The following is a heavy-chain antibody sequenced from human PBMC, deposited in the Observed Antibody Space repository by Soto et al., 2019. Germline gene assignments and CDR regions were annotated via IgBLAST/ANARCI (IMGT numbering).Heavy chain of an antibody. V-gene: IGHV4-31*03. CDR1: GGSISSGGYY. CDR3: ARVSSGYQYGMDV. Sequence: SETLSLTCTVSGGSISSGGYYWSWIRQHPGKGLEWIGYIYYSGSTYYNPSLKSRVTISVDTSKNQFSLKLSSVTVADTAVYYCARVSSGYQYGMDVWGQGTTVTVSS. J-gene: IGHJ6*02. D-gene: IGHD3-22*01. CDR2: IYYSGST.